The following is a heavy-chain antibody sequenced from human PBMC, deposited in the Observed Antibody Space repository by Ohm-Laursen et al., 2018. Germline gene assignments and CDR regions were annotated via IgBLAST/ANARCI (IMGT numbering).Heavy chain of an antibody. Sequence: GASVKVSCKASGYTFTDYYIHWVRQAPGQGLEWMGWINPTSGGTNYAQKFQGRVTMTRDMSITTAYMELSRLISDDTAVYYCASVGDGYLDYWGQGSLVTVSS. J-gene: IGHJ4*02. D-gene: IGHD5-24*01. CDR1: GYTFTDYY. V-gene: IGHV1-2*02. CDR3: ASVGDGYLDY. CDR2: INPTSGGT.